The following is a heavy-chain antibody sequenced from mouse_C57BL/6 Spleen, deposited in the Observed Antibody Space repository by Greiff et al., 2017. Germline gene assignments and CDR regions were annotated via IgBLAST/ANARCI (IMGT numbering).Heavy chain of an antibody. J-gene: IGHJ3*01. D-gene: IGHD2-4*01. CDR1: GYTFTGYW. CDR2: ILPGSGST. Sequence: QVQLQQSGAEPMKPGASVKLSCKATGYTFTGYWIEWVKQRPGHGLEWIGEILPGSGSTNYNEKFKGKATFTADTSSNTAYMQLSSLTTEDSAIYYCAREGESYYDYDVADWGQGTLVTVSA. V-gene: IGHV1-9*01. CDR3: AREGESYYDYDVAD.